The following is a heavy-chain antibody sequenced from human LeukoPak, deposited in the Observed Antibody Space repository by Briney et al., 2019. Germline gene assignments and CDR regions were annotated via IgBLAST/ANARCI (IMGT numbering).Heavy chain of an antibody. CDR2: IYYSGST. CDR3: ARLPLAINAFDI. D-gene: IGHD3-3*02. CDR1: GGSISSGGYY. V-gene: IGHV4-31*03. Sequence: SQTLSLTCTVSGGSISSGGYYWSWIRQQPGKGLEWIGYIYYSGSTYYNPSLKSRVTISVDTSKNQFSLKLSSVTAADTAVYYCARLPLAINAFDIWGQGTMVTVSS. J-gene: IGHJ3*02.